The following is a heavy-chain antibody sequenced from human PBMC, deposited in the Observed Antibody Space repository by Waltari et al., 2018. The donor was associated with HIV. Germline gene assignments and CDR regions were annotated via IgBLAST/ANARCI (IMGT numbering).Heavy chain of an antibody. Sequence: EVQLVESGGGLVQPGGSLRLSCAASGFTFRSYCMNWVGQAPGKGLEWVSYISSSSSTIYYADSVKGRFTISRDNAKNSLYLQMNSLRAEDTAVYYCARDDYGMDFWGQGTTVTVSS. CDR2: ISSSSSTI. CDR1: GFTFRSYC. J-gene: IGHJ6*02. V-gene: IGHV3-48*04. CDR3: ARDDYGMDF.